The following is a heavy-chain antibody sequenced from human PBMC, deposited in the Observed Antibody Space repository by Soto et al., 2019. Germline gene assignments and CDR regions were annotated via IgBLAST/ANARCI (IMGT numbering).Heavy chain of an antibody. D-gene: IGHD3-22*01. Sequence: SGPTLVKPRQTRTLTCTFSGFSLSTSGMCVSWIRQPPGKALEWLALIDWDDDKYYSTSLKTRLTISKDTSKNQVVLTMTNMDPVDTATYYCARSDYYDSSGWHAFDIWGQGTMVTGSS. J-gene: IGHJ3*02. CDR3: ARSDYYDSSGWHAFDI. V-gene: IGHV2-70*01. CDR1: GFSLSTSGMC. CDR2: IDWDDDK.